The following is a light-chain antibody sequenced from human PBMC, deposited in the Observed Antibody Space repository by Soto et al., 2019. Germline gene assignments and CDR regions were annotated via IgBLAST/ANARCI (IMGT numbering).Light chain of an antibody. Sequence: DIQMTQSPSSLSASVGDEVTITCRASHSIMTYLNWYQLKAGRPPRLLIYAASSLQSGVPSRFSGRGSGTDFTLTISSLQPEDFATYSCQQSYNSPQTFGQGTKVDNK. V-gene: IGKV1-39*01. CDR2: AAS. CDR1: HSIMTY. J-gene: IGKJ1*01. CDR3: QQSYNSPQT.